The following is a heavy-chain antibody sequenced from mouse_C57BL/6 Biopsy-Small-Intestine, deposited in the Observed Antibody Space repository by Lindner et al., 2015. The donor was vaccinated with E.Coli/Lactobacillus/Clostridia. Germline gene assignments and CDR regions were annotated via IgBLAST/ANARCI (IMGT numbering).Heavy chain of an antibody. CDR1: GGTFSSYA. CDR2: IIPIFGTA. V-gene: IGHV1-81*01. Sequence: SVKVSCKASGGTFSSYAFSWVRQAPGQGLEWIGGIIPIFGTANYAQKFQGRVTITADESTSTAYMEVSSLTSEDTAVYYCAREGFWTGYYDNYGMDVWGQGTTVTVSS. CDR3: AREGFWTGYYDNYGMDV. D-gene: IGHD1-1*01. J-gene: IGHJ4*01.